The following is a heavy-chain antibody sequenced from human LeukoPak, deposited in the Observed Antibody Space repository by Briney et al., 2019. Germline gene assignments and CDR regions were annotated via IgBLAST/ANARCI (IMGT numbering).Heavy chain of an antibody. J-gene: IGHJ4*02. V-gene: IGHV3-21*01. D-gene: IGHD2-2*01. CDR1: GFTFSSYN. CDR2: ISSSSSYI. Sequence: KSGGSLRLSCAASGFTFSSYNMHWVRQAPGKGLEWVSSISSSSSYIYYADSVKGRFTISRDNAKNSLYLQMNSLRAEDTAVYYCASRRGYCINTCCYGRGWGQGTLVTVSS. CDR3: ASRRGYCINTCCYGRG.